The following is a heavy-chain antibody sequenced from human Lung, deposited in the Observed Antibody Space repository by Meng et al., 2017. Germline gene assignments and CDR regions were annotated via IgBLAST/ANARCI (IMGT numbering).Heavy chain of an antibody. Sequence: QLQESGAGLVEPSQTLSLTCTVSGGSISSSYYYWSWLRQPPGKGLEWSGHIYNSGSTYYNPSLKSRITISVDTSKNQFSLKLSSVTAADTAVYYCARGQKGYFDLWGRGTLVTVSS. J-gene: IGHJ2*01. CDR1: GGSISSSYYY. V-gene: IGHV4-30-4*01. CDR3: ARGQKGYFDL. CDR2: IYNSGST.